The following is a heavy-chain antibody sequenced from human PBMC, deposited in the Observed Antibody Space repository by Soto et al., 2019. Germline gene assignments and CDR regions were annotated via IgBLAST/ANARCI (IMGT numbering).Heavy chain of an antibody. CDR2: ISSSSSYI. CDR3: ARVDAWELLRATSVTGFVDY. D-gene: IGHD1-26*01. CDR1: GFTFSSYS. Sequence: PGGSLRLSCAASGFTFSSYSMNWVRQAPGKGLEWVSSISSSSSYIYYADSVKGRFTISRDNAKNSLYLQMNSLRAEDTAVYYCARVDAWELLRATSVTGFVDYWGQGTLVTVSS. V-gene: IGHV3-21*01. J-gene: IGHJ4*02.